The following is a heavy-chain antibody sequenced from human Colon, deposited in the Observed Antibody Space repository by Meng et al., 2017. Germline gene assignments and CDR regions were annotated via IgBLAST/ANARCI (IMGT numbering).Heavy chain of an antibody. J-gene: IGHJ4*02. D-gene: IGHD6-19*01. CDR1: GYSLSGYY. Sequence: QVQLVQFGAEVKKPGASVKVSCKASGYSLSGYYMHWVRQVPGQGLEWMGRINADSGGTSYAEKFQGRVTLTRDTSINTAYMEVTSLRSDDTAVYYCAKIHLGDSGLDYWGQGTLVTVSS. CDR2: INADSGGT. V-gene: IGHV1-2*06. CDR3: AKIHLGDSGLDY.